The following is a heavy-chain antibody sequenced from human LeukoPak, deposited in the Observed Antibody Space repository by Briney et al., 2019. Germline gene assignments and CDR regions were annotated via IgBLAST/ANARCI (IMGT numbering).Heavy chain of an antibody. CDR2: TNGNGGGT. CDR3: AKKLGSSPGDFFDY. J-gene: IGHJ4*02. D-gene: IGHD6-6*01. CDR1: GFIFSRYA. Sequence: PGGSLRLSCAASGFIFSRYAMSWVRQAPGKGLEWVSDTNGNGGGTFYADSVKGRFTVSRDNSKNTLYMQMNSLRGGDTAVYYCAKKLGSSPGDFFDYWGQGTLVTVSS. V-gene: IGHV3-23*01.